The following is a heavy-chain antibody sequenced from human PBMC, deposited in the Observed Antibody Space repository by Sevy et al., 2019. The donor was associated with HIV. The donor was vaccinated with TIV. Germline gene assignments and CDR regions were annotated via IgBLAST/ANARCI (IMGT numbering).Heavy chain of an antibody. CDR3: ATHAGIAAAGRVFDY. Sequence: GGSLRLSCAASGFTFSDHYMEWVRQAPGKGLEWVGRIRNKADGYTTEFAASVKGRFTISRDDSKNSLYLLMNSLKTEDTSGYYCATHAGIAAAGRVFDYWGQGTLVTVSS. V-gene: IGHV3-72*01. CDR1: GFTFSDHY. CDR2: IRNKADGYTT. J-gene: IGHJ4*02. D-gene: IGHD6-13*01.